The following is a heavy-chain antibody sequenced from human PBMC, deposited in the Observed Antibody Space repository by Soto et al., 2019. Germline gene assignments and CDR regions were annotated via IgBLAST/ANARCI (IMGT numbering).Heavy chain of an antibody. D-gene: IGHD3-16*01. CDR3: AKGRSTGGGYYYYGMDV. V-gene: IGHV3-23*01. CDR2: ISGRGGST. Sequence: GGSLRLSCAASGFTFSSYAMSWVRQAPGKGLERVSAISGRGGSTYYAENVKGRFTISRDNSKNTLYLQMNSLRAEDTAVYYCAKGRSTGGGYYYYGMDVWGQGTTVTVSS. J-gene: IGHJ6*02. CDR1: GFTFSSYA.